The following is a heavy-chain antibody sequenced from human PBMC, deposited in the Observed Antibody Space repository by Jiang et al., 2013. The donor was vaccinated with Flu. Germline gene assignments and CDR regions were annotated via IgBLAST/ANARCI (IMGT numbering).Heavy chain of an antibody. CDR1: GGSITSSNYY. D-gene: IGHD6-13*01. V-gene: IGHV4-39*01. J-gene: IGHJ5*02. Sequence: LLKPSETLSLTCTVSGGSITSSNYYWAWIRQPPGKGLEWIGSIYDTGSTYYNPSLKGRVTISVDTSKNQISLKLSSVTAADTAVYYCASALYSSTSYNWFDPWGQGTLVTVSS. CDR3: ASALYSSTSYNWFDP. CDR2: IYDTGST.